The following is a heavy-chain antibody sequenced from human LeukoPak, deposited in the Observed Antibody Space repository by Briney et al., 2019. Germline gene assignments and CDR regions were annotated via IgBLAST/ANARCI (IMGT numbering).Heavy chain of an antibody. CDR2: IYTSGST. Sequence: KPSETLSLTCTVSGGSISNYYWSWIRQPAGKGLEWIGRIYTSGSTNYNPSLKSRVTMSVDTSKNQFSLKLSSVTAADTAVYYCARGLTMVRGVITTDYYYYMDVWGKGTTVTVSS. V-gene: IGHV4-4*07. J-gene: IGHJ6*03. CDR3: ARGLTMVRGVITTDYYYYMDV. D-gene: IGHD3-10*01. CDR1: GGSISNYY.